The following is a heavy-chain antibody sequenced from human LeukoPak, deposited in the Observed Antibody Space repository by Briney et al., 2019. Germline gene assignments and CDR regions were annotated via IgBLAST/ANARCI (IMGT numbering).Heavy chain of an antibody. D-gene: IGHD1-26*01. CDR2: INYSGSI. J-gene: IGHJ4*02. Sequence: SETLSLTCTVAGVSISSVSISSYYWSWIRQPPGKGLEWIGYINYSGSINFNPSLKSRVTISVDTSKNQFSLKLNSVTAADTAVYYCARASVGGSYDYWGQGTLVTVSS. CDR3: ARASVGGSYDY. V-gene: IGHV4-61*01. CDR1: GVSISSVSISSYY.